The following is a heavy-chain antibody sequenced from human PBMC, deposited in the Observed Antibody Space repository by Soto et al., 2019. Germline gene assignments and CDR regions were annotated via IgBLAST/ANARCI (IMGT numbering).Heavy chain of an antibody. CDR2: ISSNSAYI. D-gene: IGHD6-13*01. Sequence: EVSLRLSCAASGFTFRSFTMNWVRQAPGKGLKWVSTISSNSAYIYYTDALRDRFTISRDNAKNSLHLQMNSLRAEDTAVYYCTRDASRDSSARGWFDPWGPGTLVTVSS. CDR1: GFTFRSFT. J-gene: IGHJ5*02. V-gene: IGHV3-21*01. CDR3: TRDASRDSSARGWFDP.